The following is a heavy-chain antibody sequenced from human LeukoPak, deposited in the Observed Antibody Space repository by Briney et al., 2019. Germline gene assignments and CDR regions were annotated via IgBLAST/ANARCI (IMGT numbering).Heavy chain of an antibody. CDR3: ATGYCSSTSCYSTMLVESYGMDV. V-gene: IGHV3-33*01. Sequence: GRSLRLSCAASGFTFSSYGMHWVRQAPGKGLEWVAVIWYDGSNKYYADSVKGRFTISRDNSKNTLYLQMNSLRAEDTAVYYCATGYCSSTSCYSTMLVESYGMDVWGQGTTVTVSS. CDR1: GFTFSSYG. D-gene: IGHD2-2*02. CDR2: IWYDGSNK. J-gene: IGHJ6*02.